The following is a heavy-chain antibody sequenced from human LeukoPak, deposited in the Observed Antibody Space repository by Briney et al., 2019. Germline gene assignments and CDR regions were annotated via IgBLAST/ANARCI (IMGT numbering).Heavy chain of an antibody. CDR2: ISYDESNE. D-gene: IGHD3-10*01. Sequence: PGRSLRLSCAASGFTFSSYVMHWVRQAPGKGLEWVAVISYDESNEYHTDSVKGRFSISRDNSKNTLYLQMNSLRAEDTAVYYCARSSKKALDYWGQGTLVTVSS. V-gene: IGHV3-33*05. CDR1: GFTFSSYV. CDR3: ARSSKKALDY. J-gene: IGHJ4*02.